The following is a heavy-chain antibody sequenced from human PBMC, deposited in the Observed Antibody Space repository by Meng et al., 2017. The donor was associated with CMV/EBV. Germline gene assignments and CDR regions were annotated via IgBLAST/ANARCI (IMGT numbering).Heavy chain of an antibody. CDR2: INPSGGST. CDR3: ARESSYDFSHDY. CDR1: GDTFTSYY. Sequence: HLVASWADGEQAGALVQVSSEASGDTFTSYYMHWVRQAPGQGLEWMGIINPSGGSTSYAQKFQGRVTMTRDTSTSTVYMELSSLRSEDTAVYYCARESSYDFSHDYWGQGTLVTVSS. J-gene: IGHJ4*02. V-gene: IGHV1-46*01. D-gene: IGHD3-3*01.